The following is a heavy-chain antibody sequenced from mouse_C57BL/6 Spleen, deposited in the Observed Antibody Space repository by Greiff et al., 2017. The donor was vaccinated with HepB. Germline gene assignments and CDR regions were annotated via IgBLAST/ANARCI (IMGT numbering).Heavy chain of an antibody. Sequence: EVKLQESGGGLVKPGGSLKPSCAASGFTLSSYAMSWVRQTPEKRLEWVATISDGGSYTYYPDNVKGRFTISRDNAKNNLYLQMSHLKSEDTAMYYCARDVAMDYWGQGTSVTVSS. J-gene: IGHJ4*01. V-gene: IGHV5-4*01. CDR1: GFTLSSYA. CDR3: ARDVAMDY. CDR2: ISDGGSYT.